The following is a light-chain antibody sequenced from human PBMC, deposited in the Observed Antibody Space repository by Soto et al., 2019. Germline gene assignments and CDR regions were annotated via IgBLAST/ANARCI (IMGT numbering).Light chain of an antibody. CDR1: QSISSS. Sequence: EIVLIQSPATLSLSPGERANPPFRASQSISSSLAWYQQKPGQAPRLLIHDASNRAAGIPARFSGSGSGTDFTLTISSLEPEDFAVYYCQQRSNWPPWTFGQGAEVDI. V-gene: IGKV3-11*01. J-gene: IGKJ1*01. CDR3: QQRSNWPPWT. CDR2: DAS.